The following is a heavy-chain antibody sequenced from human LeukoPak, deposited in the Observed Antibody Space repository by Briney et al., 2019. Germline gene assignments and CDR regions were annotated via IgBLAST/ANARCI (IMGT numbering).Heavy chain of an antibody. CDR2: ISGSGDAT. D-gene: IGHD2-21*01. J-gene: IGHJ4*02. V-gene: IGHV3-23*01. CDR1: GFTFTNHA. CDR3: AKSDCGSDGCKLLNY. Sequence: GGSLRLSCAASGFTFTNHAMSWVRQAPGKGLEWVSAISGSGDATKYADSVKGQLTISRDNFKNTVSLQMIYLRAEDTAVYFCAKSDCGSDGCKLLNYWGQGILVTVSS.